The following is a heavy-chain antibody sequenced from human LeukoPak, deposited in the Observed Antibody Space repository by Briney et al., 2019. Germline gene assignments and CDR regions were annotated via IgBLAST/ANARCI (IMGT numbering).Heavy chain of an antibody. J-gene: IGHJ5*02. CDR1: GFTFRSYA. Sequence: GALRLSCAASGFTFRSYAMSWVRQAPGKGLEWVSAISGSGGSTYYADSVKGRFTISRDNSKNTLYLQMNSLRAEDTAVYYCAKDPYYGSGSFYPAWGQGTLVTVSS. CDR3: AKDPYYGSGSFYPA. CDR2: ISGSGGST. V-gene: IGHV3-23*01. D-gene: IGHD3-10*01.